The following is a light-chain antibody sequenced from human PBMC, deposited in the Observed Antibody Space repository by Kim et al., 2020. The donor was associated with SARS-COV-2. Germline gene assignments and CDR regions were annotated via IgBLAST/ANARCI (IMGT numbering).Light chain of an antibody. CDR1: QSISSW. CDR2: KAS. CDR3: QQYNSYSLT. Sequence: ASVGDRVTITFRASQSISSWLAWYQQKPGKAPKLLIYKASSLESGVPSRFSGSGSGTEFTLTISSLQPDDFATYYCQQYNSYSLTFGGGTKVDIK. J-gene: IGKJ4*01. V-gene: IGKV1-5*03.